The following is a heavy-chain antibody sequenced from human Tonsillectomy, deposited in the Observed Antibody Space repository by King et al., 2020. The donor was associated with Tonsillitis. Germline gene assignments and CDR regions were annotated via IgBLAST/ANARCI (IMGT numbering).Heavy chain of an antibody. D-gene: IGHD7-27*01. CDR2: IQYDGNNK. CDR1: GFTFPRYG. J-gene: IGHJ6*02. CDR3: AKDIISTGDSLDV. Sequence: VQLVESGGGVVQPGGSLRLSCAASGFTFPRYGMHWVRQAPGKGLEWVTFIQYDGNNKYYADSVKGRFTISRDNSKNTLYLQMNSLRAEDTAVYYCAKDIISTGDSLDVWGQGTTVTVSS. V-gene: IGHV3-30*02.